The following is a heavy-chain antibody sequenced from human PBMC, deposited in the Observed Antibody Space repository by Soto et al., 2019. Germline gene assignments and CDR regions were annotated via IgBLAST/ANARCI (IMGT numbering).Heavy chain of an antibody. V-gene: IGHV4-4*07. J-gene: IGHJ5*02. CDR3: VASLAASGLNWLDP. CDR2: IFANGHT. CDR1: GGSISEKY. Sequence: QLQLQESGPGLVKASETLSLTCIVSGGSISEKYWNWVRQPPGKGLEWIGLIFANGHTDYNPSLKSRGTMSVYASKKQFSLRLTSMTAADTAVYYCVASLAASGLNWLDPWGRGTLVTVSS. D-gene: IGHD6-13*01.